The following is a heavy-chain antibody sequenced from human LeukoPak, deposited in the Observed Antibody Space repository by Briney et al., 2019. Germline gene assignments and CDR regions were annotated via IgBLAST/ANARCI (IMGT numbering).Heavy chain of an antibody. CDR2: IYPGDSDT. D-gene: IGHD3-10*01. Sequence: GESLQISCKGSGYSFTSYWIGWVRQMPGKGLEWMGIIYPGDSDTRYSPSFQGQVTISADKSISTAYLQWSSLKASDTAMYYCARLSRLDYGSGSYDYYYGMDVWGKGTTVTVSS. V-gene: IGHV5-51*01. CDR3: ARLSRLDYGSGSYDYYYGMDV. J-gene: IGHJ6*04. CDR1: GYSFTSYW.